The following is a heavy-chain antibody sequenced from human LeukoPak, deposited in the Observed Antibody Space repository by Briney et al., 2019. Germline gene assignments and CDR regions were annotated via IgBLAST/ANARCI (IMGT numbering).Heavy chain of an antibody. CDR3: AKDRAGTPWAN. Sequence: GGSLRLSCAASGFTFTTYSMTWVRQAPGKGLEWVSSINPGGVSRYYADSVRGRFTISRDNSENTVSLQMNSLRTDDTAMCYCAKDRAGTPWANWGQGTLVTVSS. CDR2: INPGGVSR. V-gene: IGHV3-23*01. D-gene: IGHD1-1*01. CDR1: GFTFTTYS. J-gene: IGHJ4*02.